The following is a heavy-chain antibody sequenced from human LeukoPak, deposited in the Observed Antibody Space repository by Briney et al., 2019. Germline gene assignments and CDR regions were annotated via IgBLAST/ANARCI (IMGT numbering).Heavy chain of an antibody. V-gene: IGHV3-53*01. Sequence: GGSLRLSCAASGFTVSSSYMNWVRQAPGKGLEWVSVTYSSGNTYYADSVKGRFTASRDNSKNTLYLQMNSLRPDDTAVYYCARRINTAWGIDYWGQGTLVTVAS. D-gene: IGHD3-16*01. CDR1: GFTVSSSY. J-gene: IGHJ4*02. CDR2: TYSSGNT. CDR3: ARRINTAWGIDY.